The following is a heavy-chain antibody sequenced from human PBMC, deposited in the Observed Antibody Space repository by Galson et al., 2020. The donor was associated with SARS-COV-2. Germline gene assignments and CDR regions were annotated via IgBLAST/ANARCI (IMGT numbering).Heavy chain of an antibody. D-gene: IGHD3-10*01. CDR1: GYTFNHYA. CDR2: INTNPGNP. CDR3: ARGSGAWFGELLDF. Sequence: ASVTVSCKASGYTFNHYALNWVRQAPGQGLEWMAWINTNPGNPTYAQGFTGRFVFSLDTSISTAYLQISSLKAEDTAVYYCARGSGAWFGELLDFWGQGTLVTVSS. V-gene: IGHV7-4-1*02. J-gene: IGHJ4*02.